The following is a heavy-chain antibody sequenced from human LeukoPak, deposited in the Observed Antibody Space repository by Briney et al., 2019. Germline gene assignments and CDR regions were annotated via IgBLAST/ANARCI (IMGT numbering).Heavy chain of an antibody. CDR2: ISAYNSNT. D-gene: IGHD2-2*01. Sequence: GASVKVXCXASGYTFTSYGISWVRQAPGQGVEGMGWISAYNSNTNYAQKFQGRVTITADKSTSTAYMELSSLRSEDTAVYYCAREGKSSTSTRAIDYWGQGTLVTVSS. CDR1: GYTFTSYG. CDR3: AREGKSSTSTRAIDY. V-gene: IGHV1-18*01. J-gene: IGHJ4*02.